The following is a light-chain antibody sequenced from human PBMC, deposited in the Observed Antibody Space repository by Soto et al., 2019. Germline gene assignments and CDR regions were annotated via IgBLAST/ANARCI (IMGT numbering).Light chain of an antibody. J-gene: IGKJ1*01. CDR2: GAS. CDR3: QQYNNWPRT. V-gene: IGKV3-15*01. Sequence: EIVMTQSPATLSVSPGERATLSCRASQSVSSNLAWYQQKPGQAPRPLIYGASTRATGIPARFSGSGSGTEFTLTISSLQSEDFVVYYCQQYNNWPRTFGQGTKVEIK. CDR1: QSVSSN.